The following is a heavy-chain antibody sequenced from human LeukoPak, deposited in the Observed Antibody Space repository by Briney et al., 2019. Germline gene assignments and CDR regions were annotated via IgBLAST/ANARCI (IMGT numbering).Heavy chain of an antibody. CDR2: MNPNSGDT. J-gene: IGHJ4*02. CDR1: GYIFTTYD. Sequence: ASVKVSCKASGYIFTTYDIIWVRQTAGHGLEWMGWMNPNSGDTGYAQKFQGRVAITRTSPINTAYLELNSLRVEDTAVYYCAKGSSNWLDHYYFDFWGQGTLVTVSS. D-gene: IGHD6-13*01. CDR3: AKGSSNWLDHYYFDF. V-gene: IGHV1-8*01.